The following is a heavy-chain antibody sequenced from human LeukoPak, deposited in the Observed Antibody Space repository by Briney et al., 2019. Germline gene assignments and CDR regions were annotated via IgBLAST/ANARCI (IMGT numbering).Heavy chain of an antibody. J-gene: IGHJ3*01. CDR2: ISSSGSTI. Sequence: GGSLRLSCAASGFTFSSYWMSWVRQAPGKGLEWVSYISSSGSTIYYADSVKGRFTISRDNAQSSLYLQMNSPRAGDTAVYYCARQAVARPFDLWGQGTMVAVSS. CDR1: GFTFSSYW. V-gene: IGHV3-48*04. CDR3: ARQAVARPFDL.